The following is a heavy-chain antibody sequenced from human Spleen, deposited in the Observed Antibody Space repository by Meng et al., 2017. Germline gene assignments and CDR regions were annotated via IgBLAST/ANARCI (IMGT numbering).Heavy chain of an antibody. J-gene: IGHJ4*02. D-gene: IGHD4-11*01. Sequence: QLQQRGAGQWRTSETMALTCVVSCGAYIDDYWSWIRQPPGEGLEWSGESNHSGGTTYNPSLESRATISVDTSQNNLSLKLSSVTAADSAVYYCARGPTTMAHGFDYWGQGTLVTVSS. CDR2: SNHSGGT. CDR3: ARGPTTMAHGFDY. CDR1: CGAYIDDY. V-gene: IGHV4-34*01.